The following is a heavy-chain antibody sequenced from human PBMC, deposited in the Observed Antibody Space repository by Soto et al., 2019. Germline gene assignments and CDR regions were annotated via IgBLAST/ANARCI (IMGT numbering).Heavy chain of an antibody. J-gene: IGHJ6*03. V-gene: IGHV4-59*01. CDR2: IYYSGST. CDR1: GCLIGNYY. D-gene: IGHD4-4*01. CDR3: ARDHLQRSPGGYYYYYMDV. Sequence: SETLSLTCTVSGCLIGNYYWSWIGQPPGKGLEGIGYIYYSGSTNYNPSLKRRVTISVDTSKNQFSLKLSSVTAADTAVYYCARDHLQRSPGGYYYYYMDVWGKGTTVTVSS.